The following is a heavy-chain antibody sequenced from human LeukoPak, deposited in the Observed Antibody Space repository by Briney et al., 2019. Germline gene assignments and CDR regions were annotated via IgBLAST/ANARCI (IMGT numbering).Heavy chain of an antibody. V-gene: IGHV3-30*18. CDR1: GFTFSSYG. CDR3: AKDSSGLLWFGELNP. Sequence: GGSLRLTCAASGFTFSSYGMHWVRQAPGKGLEWVAVISYDGSNKYYADSVKGRFTISRDNSKNTLYLQMNSLRAEDTAVYYCAKDSSGLLWFGELNPWGQGTLVTVSS. CDR2: ISYDGSNK. J-gene: IGHJ5*02. D-gene: IGHD3-10*01.